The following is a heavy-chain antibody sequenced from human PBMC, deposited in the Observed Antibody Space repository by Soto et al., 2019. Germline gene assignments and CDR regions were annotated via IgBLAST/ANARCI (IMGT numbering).Heavy chain of an antibody. Sequence: ASVKVSCKASGYAFTRYAMHWVRQAPGQRLEWMGWINAGNGNTKYSQKFQGRVTMTRDTSTSTVYMELSSLRSEDTAVYYCARAIGCISTSCYGYYYYYGMDVWGQGTTVTVS. CDR2: INAGNGNT. V-gene: IGHV1-3*01. J-gene: IGHJ6*02. CDR3: ARAIGCISTSCYGYYYYYGMDV. CDR1: GYAFTRYA. D-gene: IGHD2-2*01.